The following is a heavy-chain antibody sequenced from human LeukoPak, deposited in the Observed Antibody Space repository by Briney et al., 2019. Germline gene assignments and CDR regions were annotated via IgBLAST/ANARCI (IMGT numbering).Heavy chain of an antibody. V-gene: IGHV4-59*08. Sequence: KSSETLSLTCTVSGGSISSYYWSWIRQPPGKRLEWIGYIYHSGSTNYNSSLKSRVTISVDTSKNQFSLKLSSVTAADTAVYYCARGYTEDYYYYGMDVWGQGTTVTVSS. J-gene: IGHJ6*02. CDR2: IYHSGST. CDR3: ARGYTEDYYYYGMDV. D-gene: IGHD6-13*01. CDR1: GGSISSYY.